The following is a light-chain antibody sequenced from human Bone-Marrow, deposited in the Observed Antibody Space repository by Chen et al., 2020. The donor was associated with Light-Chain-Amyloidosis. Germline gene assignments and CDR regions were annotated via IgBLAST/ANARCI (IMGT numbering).Light chain of an antibody. CDR1: QSVSSY. V-gene: IGKV3-11*01. CDR2: DAS. J-gene: IGKJ3*01. Sequence: EVVLTQSPATLSLSPGERATLSCRASQSVSSYLAWFQQKPGQAPSLLIYDASNRATGIPARFSGSGSGTDFTLTISRIEPEDFAVYYCHQRNNWPFTFGPGTTVDIK. CDR3: HQRNNWPFT.